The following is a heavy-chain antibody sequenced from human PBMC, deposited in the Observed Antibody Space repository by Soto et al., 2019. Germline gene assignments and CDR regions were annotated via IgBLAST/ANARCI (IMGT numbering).Heavy chain of an antibody. J-gene: IGHJ4*02. CDR3: AKDKSAVLFLSYFDY. V-gene: IGHV3-23*01. CDR1: GFTFSSYA. D-gene: IGHD2-8*01. Sequence: EVQLLESGGGLVQPGGSLRLSCAASGFTFSSYAMSWVRQAPGKGLEWVSAISGSGGSTYYADSVKGRFTISRDNAKNTLYLQMNSLRAEDTDVYYCAKDKSAVLFLSYFDYWGQGTLVTVSS. CDR2: ISGSGGST.